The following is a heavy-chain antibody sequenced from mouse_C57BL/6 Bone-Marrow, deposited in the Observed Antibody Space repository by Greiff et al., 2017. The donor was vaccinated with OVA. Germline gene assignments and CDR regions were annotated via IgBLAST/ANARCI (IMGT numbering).Heavy chain of an antibody. CDR3: ASELGRGAWFAY. CDR1: GYTFTSYW. V-gene: IGHV1-55*01. D-gene: IGHD4-1*01. J-gene: IGHJ3*01. Sequence: VQLQQPGAELVKPGASVKMSCKASGYTFTSYWITWVKQRPGQGLEWIGDIYPGSGSTNYNEKFKSKATLTVDTSSSTAYMQLSSLTSEDSAVYYCASELGRGAWFAYWGQGTLVTVSA. CDR2: IYPGSGST.